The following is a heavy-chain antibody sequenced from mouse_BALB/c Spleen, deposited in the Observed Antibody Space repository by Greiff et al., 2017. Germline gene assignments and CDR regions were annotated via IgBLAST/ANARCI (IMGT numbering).Heavy chain of an antibody. Sequence: QVQLQQSGAELVKPGASVKLSCTASGYTFTSYYMYWVKQRPGQGLEWIGEINPSNGGTNFNEKFKSKATLTVDKSSSTAYMQLSSLTSEDSAVYYCTRSYYFDYWGQGTTLTVSS. CDR2: INPSNGGT. CDR3: TRSYYFDY. V-gene: IGHV1S81*02. CDR1: GYTFTSYY. J-gene: IGHJ2*01.